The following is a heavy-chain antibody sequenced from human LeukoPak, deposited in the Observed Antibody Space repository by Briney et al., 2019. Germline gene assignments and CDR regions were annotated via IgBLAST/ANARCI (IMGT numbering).Heavy chain of an antibody. Sequence: KPSETLSLTCTVSGGSISSYYWSWIRQPAGKGLEWIGYIYYSGSTYYNPSLKSRVTISVDTSKNQFSLKLSSVSAAHTAVHYCARVQSRTYYDFWSGYPSAFDIWGQGTMVTVSS. CDR1: GGSISSYY. D-gene: IGHD3-3*01. J-gene: IGHJ3*02. CDR3: ARVQSRTYYDFWSGYPSAFDI. CDR2: IYYSGST. V-gene: IGHV4-59*06.